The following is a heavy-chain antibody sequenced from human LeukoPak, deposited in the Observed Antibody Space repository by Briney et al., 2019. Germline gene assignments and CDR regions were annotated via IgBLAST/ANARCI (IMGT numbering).Heavy chain of an antibody. V-gene: IGHV1-8*03. CDR3: ARRGFLVDYYDSSGFDY. J-gene: IGHJ4*02. CDR2: MNSNSGNS. Sequence: ASVKVSCKASGYTFTSYDINWVRQAAGQGLEWMGLMNSNSGNSDYAQKFQCRVTITRNTSISTAYMELSSLRSEDTAVYYCARRGFLVDYYDSSGFDYWGQGTLVTVSS. D-gene: IGHD3-22*01. CDR1: GYTFTSYD.